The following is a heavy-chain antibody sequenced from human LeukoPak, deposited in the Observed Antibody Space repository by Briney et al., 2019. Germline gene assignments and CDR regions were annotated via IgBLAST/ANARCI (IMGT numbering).Heavy chain of an antibody. Sequence: ASVKVSCKASGYTFTSYDINWVRQATGQGLEWMGWMNPNSGNTGYAQKFQGRVTMTRNTSISTAYMELSSLRSEDTAVYYCARRSYYDFWSAQTRNWFDPWGQGALVTVSS. D-gene: IGHD3-3*01. J-gene: IGHJ5*02. V-gene: IGHV1-8*01. CDR1: GYTFTSYD. CDR2: MNPNSGNT. CDR3: ARRSYYDFWSAQTRNWFDP.